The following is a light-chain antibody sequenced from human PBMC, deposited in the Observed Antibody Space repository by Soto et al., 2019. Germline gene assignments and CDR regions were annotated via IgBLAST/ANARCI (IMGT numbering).Light chain of an antibody. CDR2: KAS. CDR3: QQYNSYSPWT. CDR1: QSISSW. Sequence: IRMTQSPSSFSASTGDRVTITCRASQSISSWLAWYQQKPGKAPKLLIYKASSLESGVPSRFSGSGSGTEFTLTISSLQPDDSATYYCQQYNSYSPWTFGQGTKVDIK. V-gene: IGKV1-5*03. J-gene: IGKJ1*01.